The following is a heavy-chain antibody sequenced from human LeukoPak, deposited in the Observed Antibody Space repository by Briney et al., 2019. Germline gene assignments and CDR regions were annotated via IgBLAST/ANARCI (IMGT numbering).Heavy chain of an antibody. CDR2: IYYSGST. D-gene: IGHD6-13*01. CDR1: GESISGFY. CDR3: ARSAAEGWFDP. V-gene: IGHV4-59*08. Sequence: SETLSLTCTVSGESISGFYWTWIRQPPGKGLEWIGYIYYSGSTNCNPSLKSRVTISVDTSKNQFSLKLSSVTAADTAVYYCARSAAEGWFDPWGQGTLVTVSS. J-gene: IGHJ5*02.